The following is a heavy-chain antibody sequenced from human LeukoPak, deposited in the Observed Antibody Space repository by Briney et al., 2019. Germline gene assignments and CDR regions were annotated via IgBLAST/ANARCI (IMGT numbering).Heavy chain of an antibody. V-gene: IGHV3-23*01. CDR2: LSGSGAST. CDR1: GFTFSSYA. D-gene: IGHD2-15*01. Sequence: GGSLRLSCAASGFTFSSYAMSWVRQAPGKGLEWVSTLSGSGASTSYADSVKGRFTISRDKSKNTLYLQMNSLRAEDTARYYCAKQKGYCSGGSCYYSDYWGQGTLVTVSS. J-gene: IGHJ4*02. CDR3: AKQKGYCSGGSCYYSDY.